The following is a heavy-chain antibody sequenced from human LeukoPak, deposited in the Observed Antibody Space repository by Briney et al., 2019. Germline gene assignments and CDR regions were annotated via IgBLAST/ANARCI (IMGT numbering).Heavy chain of an antibody. J-gene: IGHJ4*02. CDR3: AKDRDSGSYSRLDH. D-gene: IGHD1-26*01. Sequence: GGSLRLSCAASGFTFSSYGMHWVRQAPGKGLEWVGLISYDGSNKYYADSVKGRFTISRDNSKNTLYLQMNSLRGEDTAVYYCAKDRDSGSYSRLDHWGQGTLDTVSS. CDR2: ISYDGSNK. V-gene: IGHV3-30*18. CDR1: GFTFSSYG.